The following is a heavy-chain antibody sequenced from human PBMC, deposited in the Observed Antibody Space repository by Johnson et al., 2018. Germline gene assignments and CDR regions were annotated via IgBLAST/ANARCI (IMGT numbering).Heavy chain of an antibody. CDR1: GGTFNSYT. CDR3: ATAGGLRAFEI. J-gene: IGHJ3*02. CDR2: IILVLASP. D-gene: IGHD1-14*01. V-gene: IGHV1-69*08. Sequence: QVQLVESGAEVKTPGSSVKVSCKPSGGTFNSYTIHWVRQTPGQGLEWMGRIILVLASPYYPQKFQGRVTITADKSTNTAYMKLTSLTSEDTAMYYCATAGGLRAFEIWGQGAAVTASS.